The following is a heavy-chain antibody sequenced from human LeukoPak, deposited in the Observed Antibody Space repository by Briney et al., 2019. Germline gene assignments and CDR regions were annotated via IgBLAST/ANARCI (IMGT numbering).Heavy chain of an antibody. CDR2: INPNSGGT. D-gene: IGHD6-13*01. CDR3: AREPTGYSSSWYNWFDP. V-gene: IGHV1-2*02. J-gene: IGHJ5*02. Sequence: ASVKVSCKASGYTFTGYYMHWVRQAPGQGLEWMGWINPNSGGTNYAQKFQGRVTMTRDTSISTAYMELSRLRSDDTAVYYCAREPTGYSSSWYNWFDPWGQGTLVTVSS. CDR1: GYTFTGYY.